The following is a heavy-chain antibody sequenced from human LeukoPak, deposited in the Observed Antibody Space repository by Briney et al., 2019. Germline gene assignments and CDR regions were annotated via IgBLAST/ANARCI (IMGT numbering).Heavy chain of an antibody. CDR1: GGTFSSYA. CDR3: AREGDSSGYYSSAYDY. V-gene: IGHV1-69*05. Sequence: ASVKVSCMASGGTFSSYAISWVRQAPGQGLEWMGGIIPIFGTANYAQKFQGRVTITTDESTSTAYMELSSLRSEDTAVYYCAREGDSSGYYSSAYDYWGQGTLVTVSS. J-gene: IGHJ4*02. CDR2: IIPIFGTA. D-gene: IGHD3-22*01.